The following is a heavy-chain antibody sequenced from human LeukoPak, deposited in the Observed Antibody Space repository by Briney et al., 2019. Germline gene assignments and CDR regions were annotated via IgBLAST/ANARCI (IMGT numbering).Heavy chain of an antibody. D-gene: IGHD3-3*01. Sequence: SQTLSLTCTVSGGSISSGSYYWSWIRQPAGKGLEWTGRIYTSGSTNYNPSRKSRVSISVDTSKIQFSLKLSSVTAAQTAVYYCARYTPYYDFWSGLYYYYIDVWGKGTTVTVSS. CDR1: GGSISSGSYY. CDR2: IYTSGST. CDR3: ARYTPYYDFWSGLYYYYIDV. V-gene: IGHV4-61*02. J-gene: IGHJ6*03.